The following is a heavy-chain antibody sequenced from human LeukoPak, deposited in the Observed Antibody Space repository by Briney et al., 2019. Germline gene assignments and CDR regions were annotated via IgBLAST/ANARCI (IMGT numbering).Heavy chain of an antibody. V-gene: IGHV3-33*01. CDR3: ARGSGSYSHFDY. CDR2: IWYDGSNK. J-gene: IGHJ4*02. D-gene: IGHD1-26*01. Sequence: PGGSLRLSCAASGFTFSSYGMHWVRQAPGKGLEWVAVIWYDGSNKYYADSVKGRFTISRDNSKNTLYLQMNSLRAEDTAVYYCARGSGSYSHFDYWGQGTLVTVSS. CDR1: GFTFSSYG.